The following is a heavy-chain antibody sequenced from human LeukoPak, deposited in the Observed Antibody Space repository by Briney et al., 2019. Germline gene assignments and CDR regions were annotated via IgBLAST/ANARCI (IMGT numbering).Heavy chain of an antibody. D-gene: IGHD6-19*01. CDR2: ISSSSSYI. CDR3: ATDKVAVADDYYYGMDV. V-gene: IGHV3-21*01. J-gene: IGHJ6*02. CDR1: GFTFSSYS. Sequence: GGSLRLSCAASGFTFSSYSMNWVRQAPGKGLEWVSSISSSSSYIYYADSVKGRFTISRDNAKNSLYLQMNSLRAEDTAVYYCATDKVAVADDYYYGMDVWGQGTTVTVSS.